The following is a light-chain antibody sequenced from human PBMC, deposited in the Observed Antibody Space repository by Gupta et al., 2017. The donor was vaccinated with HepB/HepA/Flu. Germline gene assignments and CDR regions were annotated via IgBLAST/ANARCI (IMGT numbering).Light chain of an antibody. CDR3: QQYNNWPLT. Sequence: EVVMTHSPATLSVSPGERVTLSCRASQSVRSKLAWYQQKPGQAPRLLIYDASNRATGIPARFSGSGSGTDFTLTISSLQPEDFAVYYCQQYNNWPLTFGGGTKVEIK. CDR2: DAS. V-gene: IGKV3-15*01. CDR1: QSVRSK. J-gene: IGKJ4*01.